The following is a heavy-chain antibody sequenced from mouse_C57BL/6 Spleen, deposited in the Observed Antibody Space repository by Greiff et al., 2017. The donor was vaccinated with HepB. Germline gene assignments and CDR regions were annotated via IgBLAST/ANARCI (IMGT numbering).Heavy chain of an antibody. J-gene: IGHJ3*01. V-gene: IGHV5-6*01. CDR1: GFTFSSYG. D-gene: IGHD2-3*01. Sequence: EVQLVESGGDLVKPGGSLKLSCAASGFTFSSYGMSWVRQTPDKRLEWVATISSGGSYTYYPDSVKGRFTISRDNATNTLYLQMSSLKSEDTAMYYCARGDGSTGFAYWGQGTLVTVSA. CDR2: ISSGGSYT. CDR3: ARGDGSTGFAY.